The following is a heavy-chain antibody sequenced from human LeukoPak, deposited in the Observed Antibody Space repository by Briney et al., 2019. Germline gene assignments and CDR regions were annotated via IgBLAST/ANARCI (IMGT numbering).Heavy chain of an antibody. V-gene: IGHV4-39*02. D-gene: IGHD1-26*01. CDR2: ISYSGSI. Sequence: PSETLSLTCFVSGGSISSSSYLWGWIRQPPGKGLEWIGSISYSGSIYYNASLKSRVSISVDTSKTHFSLKLSSVTAADTAVYYCARLTRLSGGSYDGVLDYWGQGTLVTVSS. CDR1: GGSISSSSYL. CDR3: ARLTRLSGGSYDGVLDY. J-gene: IGHJ4*02.